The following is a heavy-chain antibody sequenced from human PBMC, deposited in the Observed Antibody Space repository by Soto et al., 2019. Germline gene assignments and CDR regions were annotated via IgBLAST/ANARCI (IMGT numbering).Heavy chain of an antibody. CDR3: AYGSGNYRFQY. CDR1: GFTFSSYW. CDR2: INPDGSAK. Sequence: EVQLVESGGGLVQPGGSLRLSCAASGFTFSSYWLSWVGQAPGKGLEWVANINPDGSAKYYVDSVKGRFTISRDNAKNSLSLQMNSLRAEDTAVYYCAYGSGNYRFQYWGQGTLVTVSS. V-gene: IGHV3-7*05. J-gene: IGHJ4*02. D-gene: IGHD3-10*01.